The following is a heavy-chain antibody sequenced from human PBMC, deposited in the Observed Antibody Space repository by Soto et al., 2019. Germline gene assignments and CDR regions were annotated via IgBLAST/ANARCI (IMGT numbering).Heavy chain of an antibody. CDR1: GFTLGNNA. CDR2: ISAAGNP. CDR3: AKRGGNGGTSATYYFDF. J-gene: IGHJ4*02. D-gene: IGHD1-1*01. Sequence: EVQLLSSGGGLVQPGGSLRLSCAASGFTLGNNAMYWVRQAPGKGLQWVSAISAAGNPYYEDSVRGRFSISRDKSENTLYLQMNGLRAEDTALYFCAKRGGNGGTSATYYFDFWGQGIRVSVSS. V-gene: IGHV3-23*01.